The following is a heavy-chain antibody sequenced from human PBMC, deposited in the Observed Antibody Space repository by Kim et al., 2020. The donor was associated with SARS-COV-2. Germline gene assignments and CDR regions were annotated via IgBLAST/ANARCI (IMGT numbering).Heavy chain of an antibody. V-gene: IGHV3-74*03. CDR3: VRDLILVDTPGDDFDY. CDR2: INHDASIT. CDR1: GFTFGNYW. Sequence: GGSLRLSCAVSGFTFGNYWMHWVRHAPGKVLEWVSRINHDASITTYADSVKGRFTISSDNAKNTVYLQMNSLRPEDTAVYYCVRDLILVDTPGDDFDYWG. J-gene: IGHJ4*01. D-gene: IGHD2-21*01.